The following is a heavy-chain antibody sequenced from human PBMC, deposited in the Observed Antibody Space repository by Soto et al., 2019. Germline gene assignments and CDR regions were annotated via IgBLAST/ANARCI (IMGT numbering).Heavy chain of an antibody. Sequence: QVQLVESGGGVVQPGRSLRLSCAASGFTFSSYGMHWVRQAPGKGLEWVAVISYDGSNKYYADSVKGRFTISRDNSKNTLYLQMNSLRAEDTAVYYCAKDLREVGATVFDYWGQGTLVTVS. J-gene: IGHJ4*02. CDR1: GFTFSSYG. CDR3: AKDLREVGATVFDY. D-gene: IGHD1-26*01. CDR2: ISYDGSNK. V-gene: IGHV3-30*18.